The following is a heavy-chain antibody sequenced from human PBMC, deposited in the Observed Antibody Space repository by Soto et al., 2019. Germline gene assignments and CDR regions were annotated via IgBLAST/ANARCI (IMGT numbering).Heavy chain of an antibody. V-gene: IGHV4-59*01. Sequence: PGKGLEWIGYIYYSGDTNYSPSLKSRVTISVDRSKNQFSLKLTSVTAADTAVYYCARGQAEDSSSWYLEYYYGMDVWGQGTTVTVSS. J-gene: IGHJ6*02. CDR2: IYYSGDT. CDR3: ARGQAEDSSSWYLEYYYGMDV. D-gene: IGHD6-13*01.